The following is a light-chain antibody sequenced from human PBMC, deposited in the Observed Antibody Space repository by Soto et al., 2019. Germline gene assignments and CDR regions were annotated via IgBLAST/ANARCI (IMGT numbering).Light chain of an antibody. CDR3: SSYTSTSTSVV. J-gene: IGLJ2*01. V-gene: IGLV2-14*01. CDR2: EVS. Sequence: QSALTQPASVSGSPGQSITISCTGTSSDVGGFKYVSWYQQHPGKAPKVMIYEVSNRPLGVSNRFSGSKSGNTASLTISGLQVEDEADYYCSSYTSTSTSVVFGGGTKLTVL. CDR1: SSDVGGFKY.